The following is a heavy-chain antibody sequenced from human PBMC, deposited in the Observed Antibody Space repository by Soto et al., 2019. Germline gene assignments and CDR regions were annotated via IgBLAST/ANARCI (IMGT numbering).Heavy chain of an antibody. CDR1: GYTFTRSG. Sequence: QVQLVQSGAEVKKPGASVKVSCTASGYTFTRSGISWVRQSPGEGLEWMGWLRPDNGNTKYAQKLQGRVTMTTDNSTSTHSMELRRLRSADTAVYYLTRDLTTKDYWGQGTLVTVSS. J-gene: IGHJ4*02. V-gene: IGHV1-18*01. CDR2: LRPDNGNT. CDR3: TRDLTTKDY. D-gene: IGHD3-22*01.